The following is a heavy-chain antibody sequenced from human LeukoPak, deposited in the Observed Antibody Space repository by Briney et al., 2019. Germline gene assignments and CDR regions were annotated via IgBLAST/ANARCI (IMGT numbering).Heavy chain of an antibody. CDR1: GFTFSSYA. V-gene: IGHV3-23*01. CDR2: ISGSGGST. D-gene: IGHD3-10*01. Sequence: PGGSLRLSCAASGFTFSSYAMSWVRQAPGKGLEWVSAISGSGGSTYYADSVKGRFTISRDNSKNTLYLQMNSLRAEDTAVYHCAAGGDYYYHMDVWGKGTTVTVSS. CDR3: AAGGDYYYHMDV. J-gene: IGHJ6*03.